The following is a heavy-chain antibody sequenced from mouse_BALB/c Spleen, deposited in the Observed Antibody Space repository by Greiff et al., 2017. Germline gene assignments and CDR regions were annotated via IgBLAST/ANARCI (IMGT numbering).Heavy chain of an antibody. J-gene: IGHJ1*01. V-gene: IGHV5-9-4*01. Sequence: EVKLVESGGGLVKPGGSLKLSCAASGFTFSSYAMSWVRQSPEKRLEWVAEISSGGSYTYYPDTVTGRFTISRDNAKNTLYLEMSSLRSEDTAMYYCARYGNPRYFDVWGAGTTVTVSS. CDR2: ISSGGSYT. D-gene: IGHD2-1*01. CDR1: GFTFSSYA. CDR3: ARYGNPRYFDV.